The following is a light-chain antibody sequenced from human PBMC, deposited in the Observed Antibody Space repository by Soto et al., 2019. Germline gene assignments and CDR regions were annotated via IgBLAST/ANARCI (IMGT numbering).Light chain of an antibody. CDR3: NSYTSTTPLNI. CDR1: SSDVGGYKY. CDR2: EVT. V-gene: IGLV2-14*01. Sequence: QSVLTQPASVSGSPGQSITISCTGTSSDVGGYKYVSWYQQHPGKAPKLIIYEVTNRPSGVSNRFSGSKSGNTASLTISGLQAEDEADYYCNSYTSTTPLNIFGGGTKLTVL. J-gene: IGLJ2*01.